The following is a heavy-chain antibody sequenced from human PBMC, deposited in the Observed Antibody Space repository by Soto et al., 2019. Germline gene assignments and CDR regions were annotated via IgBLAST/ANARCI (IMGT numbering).Heavy chain of an antibody. J-gene: IGHJ6*02. V-gene: IGHV3-48*01. CDR2: ISSSSSTI. D-gene: IGHD3-16*02. CDR1: GFTFSSYS. Sequence: EVQLVESGGGLVQPGGSLRLSCAASGFTFSSYSMNWVRQAPGKGLEWVSYISSSSSTIYYADSVKGRFTISRDNAKNSLYLQMNSLRAEDTAVYYCARDYRLSGYGMDVWGQGTTVTVSS. CDR3: ARDYRLSGYGMDV.